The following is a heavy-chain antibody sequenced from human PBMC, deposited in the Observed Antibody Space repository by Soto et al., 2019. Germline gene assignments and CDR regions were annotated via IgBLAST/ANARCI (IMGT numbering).Heavy chain of an antibody. D-gene: IGHD1-26*01. CDR1: GYIFTSYG. CDR2: ITAYNGNT. CDR3: ARGGVGSTPTYYDL. J-gene: IGHJ4*02. V-gene: IGHV1-18*01. Sequence: QGQLVQSGAEVQKPGASVTVSCKASGYIFTSYGISWVRQAPGQGLEWMGWITAYNGNTNHAQKFQGRLTMTTDTSSTTAYMELRSLRSDDTAVYYCARGGVGSTPTYYDLWGQGALVTVSS.